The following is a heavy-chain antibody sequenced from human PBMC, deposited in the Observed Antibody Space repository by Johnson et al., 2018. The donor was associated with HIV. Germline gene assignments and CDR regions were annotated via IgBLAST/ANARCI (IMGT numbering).Heavy chain of an antibody. D-gene: IGHD1-26*01. CDR3: AKDLGDAVGTTHDAFDI. CDR2: ISYDGANK. V-gene: IGHV3-30*18. Sequence: QVLLVESGGGVVQPGRSLRLSCVASRFTFSSYGMHWVRQAPGQGLEWVAVISYDGANKYYADSVKGRFTISRDNSKNTLYLQMHSLRAEDTAVYYCAKDLGDAVGTTHDAFDIWGQWTTVTVSS. CDR1: RFTFSSYG. J-gene: IGHJ3*02.